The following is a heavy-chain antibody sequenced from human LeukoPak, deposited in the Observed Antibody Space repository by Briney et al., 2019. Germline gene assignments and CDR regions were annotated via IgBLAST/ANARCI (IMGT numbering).Heavy chain of an antibody. CDR3: AKDNYDILTGYSYWYFDL. CDR1: GFTFSTYS. J-gene: IGHJ2*01. CDR2: ISWNSGSI. D-gene: IGHD3-9*01. Sequence: GGSLRLSCSASGFTFSTYSMNWVRQAPGKGLEWVSGISWNSGSIGYADSVKGRFTISRDNAKNSLYLQMNSLRAEDTALYYCAKDNYDILTGYSYWYFDLWGRGTLVTVSS. V-gene: IGHV3-9*01.